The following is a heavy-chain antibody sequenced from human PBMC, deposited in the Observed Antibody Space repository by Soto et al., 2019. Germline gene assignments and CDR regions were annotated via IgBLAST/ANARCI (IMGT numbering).Heavy chain of an antibody. Sequence: GASVKVSCTASCDTSASCGISWVRQSPGQGLEWMRWISAYNGNTNYAQKLQGRATMTTDTSTSTAYMELSSLRSQATAVYSCARERAGDYHYGMDVCAQGTTVTVSS. V-gene: IGHV1-18*04. CDR2: ISAYNGNT. D-gene: IGHD3-10*01. J-gene: IGHJ6*02. CDR1: CDTSASCG. CDR3: ARERAGDYHYGMDV.